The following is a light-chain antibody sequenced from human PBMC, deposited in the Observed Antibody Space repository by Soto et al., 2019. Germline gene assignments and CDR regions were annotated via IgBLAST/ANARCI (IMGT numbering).Light chain of an antibody. Sequence: DIVLTQSPDSLAVSLGETATINCKSSQNTNNYLAWYQQKPGQPPKLLIYWASTREFGVPERFSGSGSGTHFTLTISTLQAEDVAIYYCQQYYGYPYTFGGGTKVEIK. CDR2: WAS. CDR1: QNTNNY. CDR3: QQYYGYPYT. V-gene: IGKV4-1*01. J-gene: IGKJ4*01.